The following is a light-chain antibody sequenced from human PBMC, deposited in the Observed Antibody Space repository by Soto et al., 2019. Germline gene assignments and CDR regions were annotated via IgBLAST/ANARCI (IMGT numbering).Light chain of an antibody. CDR3: QQYYSWPLT. Sequence: EIVMTQSPATLSVSPGERATLSCRASQSFSSYLAWYQQKPGQAPRLLIYGASTRATGIPARFSGSGSGTEFTLTISSLQSEDFAVYYCQQYYSWPLTFGQGTKVEIK. CDR1: QSFSSY. J-gene: IGKJ1*01. V-gene: IGKV3-15*01. CDR2: GAS.